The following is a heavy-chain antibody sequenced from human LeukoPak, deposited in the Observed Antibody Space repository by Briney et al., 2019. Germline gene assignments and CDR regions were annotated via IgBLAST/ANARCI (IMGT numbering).Heavy chain of an antibody. CDR2: ISGSGGST. J-gene: IGHJ5*02. CDR1: GFTFSSYA. CDR3: ARAPKPTYYYDSSGPRGWFDP. V-gene: IGHV3-23*01. Sequence: GGSLRLSCAASGFTFSSYAMSWVRQAPGKGLEWVSAISGSGGSTYYADSVKGRFTISRDNSRNTVHLQMNSLRAEDTAVYYCARAPKPTYYYDSSGPRGWFDPWGQGTLVTVSS. D-gene: IGHD3-22*01.